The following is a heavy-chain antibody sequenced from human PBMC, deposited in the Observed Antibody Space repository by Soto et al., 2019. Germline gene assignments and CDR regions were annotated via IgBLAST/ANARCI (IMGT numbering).Heavy chain of an antibody. J-gene: IGHJ6*02. CDR2: IDPSDSYT. CDR3: ATDSSSQSYYYYGMDV. CDR1: GYSFTSYW. Sequence: GESLKISCKGSGYSFTSYWISWVRQMPGKGLEWMGRIDPSDSYTNYSPSFQGHVTISADKSISTAYLQWSSLKASDTAMYYCATDSSSQSYYYYGMDVWGQGTTVTVSS. V-gene: IGHV5-10-1*01. D-gene: IGHD6-6*01.